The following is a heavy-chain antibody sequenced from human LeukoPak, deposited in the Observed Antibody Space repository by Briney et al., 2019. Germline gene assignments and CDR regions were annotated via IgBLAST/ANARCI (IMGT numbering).Heavy chain of an antibody. J-gene: IGHJ4*02. CDR3: ARDQVANILRLFDY. V-gene: IGHV3-30*03. CDR2: ISYDGSNK. Sequence: GGSLRLSCAASGFTFRSYGMNWVRQAPGKGLEWVAVISYDGSNKYYADSVKGRFTISRDNSRNKLYLQMNSLTAEDTAMYYCARDQVANILRLFDYWGQGTPVIVSS. CDR1: GFTFRSYG. D-gene: IGHD5/OR15-5a*01.